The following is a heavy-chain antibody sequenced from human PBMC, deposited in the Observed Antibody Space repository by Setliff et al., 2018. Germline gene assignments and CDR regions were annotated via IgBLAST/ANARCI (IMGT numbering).Heavy chain of an antibody. V-gene: IGHV4-59*01. D-gene: IGHD5-12*01. CDR3: ARGGYNGYAVFDD. CDR1: GGSISGYY. J-gene: IGHJ4*02. Sequence: SETLSLTCTVSGGSISGYYWSWIRQPPGKGLEWIGNIYYTGSPSYSPSLRSRGTISVDTPKNKFSLSLSSVTAADTAVYYCARGGYNGYAVFDDWGQGALVTVSS. CDR2: IYYTGSP.